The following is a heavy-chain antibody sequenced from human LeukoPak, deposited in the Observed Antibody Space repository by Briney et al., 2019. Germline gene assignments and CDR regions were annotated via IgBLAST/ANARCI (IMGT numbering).Heavy chain of an antibody. Sequence: GESLKISCKGSGYKFNAYWIAWVRHMPGKGLEWMGIIYPDDSDTRYSPSFQGQVTISADKSVRTAYLQWSSLKASDTAMYYCARPNITSYYDSRGYDAFDVWGQGTMVTVSS. CDR1: GYKFNAYW. CDR3: ARPNITSYYDSRGYDAFDV. V-gene: IGHV5-51*01. D-gene: IGHD3-22*01. CDR2: IYPDDSDT. J-gene: IGHJ3*01.